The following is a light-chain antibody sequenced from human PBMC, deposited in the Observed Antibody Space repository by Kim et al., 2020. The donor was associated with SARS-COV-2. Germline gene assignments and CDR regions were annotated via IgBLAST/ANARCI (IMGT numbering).Light chain of an antibody. CDR2: DAS. CDR1: QSVSTD. Sequence: SPGDRATLSCRASQSVSTDLAWYQHKPGQAPRLLIYDASTRAAGIPARFSGSGSGTDFTLTISSLEPEDFAVYHCQQRSSWPRLTFGGGTKVDIK. V-gene: IGKV3-11*01. CDR3: QQRSSWPRLT. J-gene: IGKJ4*01.